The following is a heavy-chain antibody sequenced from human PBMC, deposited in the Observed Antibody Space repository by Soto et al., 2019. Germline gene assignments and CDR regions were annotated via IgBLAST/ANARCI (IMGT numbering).Heavy chain of an antibody. J-gene: IGHJ5*02. CDR2: ISAYNGNT. CDR1: GYTFTSYG. D-gene: IGHD3-10*01. CDR3: ARVLPLSRFMVRGGWFDP. Sequence: QVQLVQSGAEVKKPGASVKVSCKASGYTFTSYGISWVRQAPGQGLEWMGWISAYNGNTNYAQKLQGRVTMTTDTXTXTXXMELRSLRSDDTAVYYCARVLPLSRFMVRGGWFDPWGQGTLVTVSS. V-gene: IGHV1-18*01.